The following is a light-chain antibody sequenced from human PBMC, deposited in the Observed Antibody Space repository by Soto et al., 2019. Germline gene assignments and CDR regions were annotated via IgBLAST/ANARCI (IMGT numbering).Light chain of an antibody. J-gene: IGLJ1*01. CDR2: EVS. V-gene: IGLV2-14*01. CDR3: RSYTSSRTLV. CDR1: SSDVGGYNY. Sequence: SGLTQPASVSGSPGQSITISCTGTSSDVGGYNYVSWYQQHPGKAPKLMIYEVSNRPSGVSNRFSGSKSGNTASLTISGLQAEDEADYYCRSYTSSRTLVVANGTKVTV.